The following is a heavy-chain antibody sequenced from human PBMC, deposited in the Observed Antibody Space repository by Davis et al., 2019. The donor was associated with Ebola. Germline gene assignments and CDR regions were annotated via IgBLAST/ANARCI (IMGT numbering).Heavy chain of an antibody. V-gene: IGHV1-24*01. D-gene: IGHD2-8*02. CDR2: FDPEDGEK. Sequence: ASVQVSCKVSGYPVTELSLHWVRQDPAKGLEWMGAFDPEDGEKFYAQKFQGRVTMTTDTSTSTAYMELRSLRSDDTAVYYCARVFRPSDDVVVVYAIEGLDYWGQGTLVTVSS. J-gene: IGHJ4*02. CDR1: GYPVTELS. CDR3: ARVFRPSDDVVVVYAIEGLDY.